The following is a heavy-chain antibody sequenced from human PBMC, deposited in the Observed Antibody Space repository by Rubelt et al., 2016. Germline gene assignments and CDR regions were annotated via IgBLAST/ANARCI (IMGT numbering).Heavy chain of an antibody. D-gene: IGHD5-24*01. V-gene: IGHV3-7*01. J-gene: IGHJ4*02. CDR2: IKEDGTEK. CDR1: GFTFSRYW. Sequence: GASGFTFSRYWMSWVRQAPGKGLEWVANIKEDGTEKFYVDSVKGRFTISRDNAKNSLYLQMNSLRAEDTAVYYCARDNDLSPRDGYSFVGRGAFDYWGQGTLVTVSS. CDR3: ARDNDLSPRDGYSFVGRGAFDY.